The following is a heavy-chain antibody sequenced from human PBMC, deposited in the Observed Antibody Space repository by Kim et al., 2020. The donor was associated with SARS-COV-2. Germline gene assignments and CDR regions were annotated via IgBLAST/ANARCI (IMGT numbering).Heavy chain of an antibody. CDR1: GGSFSGYY. J-gene: IGHJ4*02. Sequence: SETLSLTCAVYGGSFSGYYWSSIRQPPGKGLEWIGEINHSGRTNYNPSLKSRVTISVDTSKNQFSLKLTSVTAADTAVYYCARRLSNTSGWGSHYCDLWGQGTLVTVSS. CDR2: INHSGRT. D-gene: IGHD3-10*01. CDR3: ARRLSNTSGWGSHYCDL. V-gene: IGHV4-34*01.